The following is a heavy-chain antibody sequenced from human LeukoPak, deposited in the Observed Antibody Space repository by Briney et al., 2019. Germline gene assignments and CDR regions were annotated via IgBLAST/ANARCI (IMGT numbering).Heavy chain of an antibody. CDR2: IYYSGST. J-gene: IGHJ4*02. Sequence: SETLSLTCTVSGGSISSYYWSWIRQPPGKGLEWIGYIYYSGSTIYNPSLKSRVTISVDTSKNQFSLMLSSVTAADTAVYYCARLAMITFGGVIVDYWGQGTLVTVSS. V-gene: IGHV4-59*12. CDR1: GGSISSYY. CDR3: ARLAMITFGGVIVDY. D-gene: IGHD3-16*02.